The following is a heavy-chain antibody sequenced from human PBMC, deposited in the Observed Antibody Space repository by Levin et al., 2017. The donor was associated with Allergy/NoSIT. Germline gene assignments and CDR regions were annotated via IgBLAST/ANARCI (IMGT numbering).Heavy chain of an antibody. D-gene: IGHD2-2*01. CDR3: ARGGDCSSTSCHYYYYGMDV. Sequence: LSLTCAASGFTFSSSAMHWVRQAPGKGLEWVAVISYDGSNKYYADSVKGRFTISRDNSKNTLYLQMNSLRAEDTAVYYCARGGDCSSTSCHYYYYGMDVWGQGTTVTVSS. CDR2: ISYDGSNK. CDR1: GFTFSSSA. V-gene: IGHV3-30*04. J-gene: IGHJ6*02.